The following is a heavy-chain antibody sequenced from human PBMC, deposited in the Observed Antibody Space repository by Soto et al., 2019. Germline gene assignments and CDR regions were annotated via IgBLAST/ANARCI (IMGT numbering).Heavy chain of an antibody. CDR2: VYPGDSDT. Sequence: EVQLVQSGAEVKKPGESLKISCEGSGYSFTTYWIAWVRQMPGKGLEWMGIVYPGDSDTRYSPSFQGQVTISADKSITTAYLQCSSLKALDTAVYYCARLNRPQAGFVNYKDVWGKGTTVTVSS. CDR1: GYSFTTYW. J-gene: IGHJ6*03. D-gene: IGHD3-3*01. V-gene: IGHV5-51*03. CDR3: ARLNRPQAGFVNYKDV.